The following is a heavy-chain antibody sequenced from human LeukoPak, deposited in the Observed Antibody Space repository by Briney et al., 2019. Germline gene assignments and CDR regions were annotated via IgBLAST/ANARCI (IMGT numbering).Heavy chain of an antibody. CDR2: IWYDGSNK. J-gene: IGHJ4*02. D-gene: IGHD3-9*01. Sequence: GGSLRLSCAASGFTFSSYGMHWVRKAPGKGLEGVAVIWYDGSNKYYADSVKGRFTISRDNSKNTLYLQMNSLRAEDTAVYYCARNDILTGMFDYWGQGTLVTVSS. V-gene: IGHV3-33*01. CDR3: ARNDILTGMFDY. CDR1: GFTFSSYG.